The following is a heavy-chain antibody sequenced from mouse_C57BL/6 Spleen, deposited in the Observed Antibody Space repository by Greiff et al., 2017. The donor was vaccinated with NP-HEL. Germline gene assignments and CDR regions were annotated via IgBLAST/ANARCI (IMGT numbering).Heavy chain of an antibody. CDR1: GFSLTSYG. CDR3: AKEGDYYGSTVDY. CDR2: LWRGGST. D-gene: IGHD1-1*01. Sequence: QVQLKESGPGLVQPSQSLSITCTVSGFSLTSYGVHWVRQSPGKGLEWLGVLWRGGSTDYNAAFMSRLSITKDNSKSQVFFKMNSLQADDTAIYYCAKEGDYYGSTVDYWGQGTTLTVSS. V-gene: IGHV2-5*01. J-gene: IGHJ2*01.